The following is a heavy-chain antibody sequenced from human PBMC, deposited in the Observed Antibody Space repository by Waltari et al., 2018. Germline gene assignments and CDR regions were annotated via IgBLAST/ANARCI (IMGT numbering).Heavy chain of an antibody. Sequence: QVQLQESGPGLVKPSETLSLTCTVSGGPISSHYWRWIRQPPVKGLEWIGYIYYSGSTNYNPSLKSRVTISVDTSKNQFSLKLSSVTAADTAVYYCARARAGYPYYFDYWGQGTLVTVSS. CDR2: IYYSGST. D-gene: IGHD6-25*01. V-gene: IGHV4-59*11. J-gene: IGHJ4*02. CDR3: ARARAGYPYYFDY. CDR1: GGPISSHY.